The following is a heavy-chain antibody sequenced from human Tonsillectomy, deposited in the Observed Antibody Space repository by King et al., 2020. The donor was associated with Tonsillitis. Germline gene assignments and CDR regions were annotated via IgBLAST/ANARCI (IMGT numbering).Heavy chain of an antibody. J-gene: IGHJ4*02. CDR3: ARDEHGYNFFDF. CDR1: GGSISAYH. D-gene: IGHD5-24*01. V-gene: IGHV4-59*01. CDR2: IHNIGST. Sequence: QLQESGPGLVKPSETLSLTCTVSGGSISAYHWNWIRQPPGKGLEWIGAIHNIGSTNYNPSLKSRVTISVDTSKNQFSLKLRSVTAADTAVYFCARDEHGYNFFDFWGQGTQVTVSS.